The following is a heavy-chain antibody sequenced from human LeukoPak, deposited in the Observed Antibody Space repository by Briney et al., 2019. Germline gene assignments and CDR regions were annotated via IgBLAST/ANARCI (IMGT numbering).Heavy chain of an antibody. CDR1: GFTISSSW. CDR3: AKDPRIMITFGGVMSDY. CDR2: IKSDGSST. D-gene: IGHD3-16*01. J-gene: IGHJ4*02. V-gene: IGHV3-74*01. Sequence: GGSLRLSCEASGFTISSSWMHWVRQVPGKGLVWVSRIKSDGSSTSYADSVKGRFTISRDNAKNTLYLQMNSLRAEDTAVYYCAKDPRIMITFGGVMSDYWGQGTLVTVSS.